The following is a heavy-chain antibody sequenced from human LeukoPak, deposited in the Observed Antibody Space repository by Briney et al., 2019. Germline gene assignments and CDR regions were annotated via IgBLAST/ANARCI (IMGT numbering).Heavy chain of an antibody. V-gene: IGHV3-74*01. J-gene: IGHJ4*02. CDR2: INGDGSST. D-gene: IGHD4-23*01. Sequence: PGGSLRLSCAASGFTFRNYWMHWVRQAPGKGLVWVSRINGDGSSTIYADSVKGRFTISRDNSKNTVYLQMNSLRAEDTAVYYCARNKVTDYGDDSEMCCSFDNWGQGALVTVSS. CDR3: ARNKVTDYGDDSEMCCSFDN. CDR1: GFTFRNYW.